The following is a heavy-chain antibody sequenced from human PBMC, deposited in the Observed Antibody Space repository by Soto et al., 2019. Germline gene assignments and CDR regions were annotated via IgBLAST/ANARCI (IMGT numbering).Heavy chain of an antibody. V-gene: IGHV3-13*01. J-gene: IGHJ6*02. Sequence: EVQLVESGGGLVQPGGSLRLSCAASGFTLSSYDIHWVRQATGEGLAWVSGIGSGGDTHYADSVKGRFIISREDGKNSLYLQINNLRVGETAVYYCTRKTPPTGMEVWGQGATVTVSS. D-gene: IGHD3-9*01. CDR2: IGSGGDT. CDR1: GFTLSSYD. CDR3: TRKTPPTGMEV.